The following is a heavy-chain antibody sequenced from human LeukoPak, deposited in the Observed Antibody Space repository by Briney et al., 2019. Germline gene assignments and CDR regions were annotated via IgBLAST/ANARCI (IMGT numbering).Heavy chain of an antibody. J-gene: IGHJ4*02. V-gene: IGHV4-34*01. D-gene: IGHD5-18*01. CDR1: GGSFSGYY. CDR2: INHSGST. Sequence: SETLSLTCAVYGGSFSGYYWSWIRQPPGKGLEWIGEINHSGSTNYNPSLKSRVTISVDTSKNQFSLKLSSVTAADTAVYYCARWLQLWSAGRFDYWGQGTLVTVSS. CDR3: ARWLQLWSAGRFDY.